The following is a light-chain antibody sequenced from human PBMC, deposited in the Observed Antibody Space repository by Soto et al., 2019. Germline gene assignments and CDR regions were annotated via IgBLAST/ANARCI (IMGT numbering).Light chain of an antibody. J-gene: IGLJ2*01. CDR1: SIDVGVYNY. Sequence: QSALTQPPSASGSPGQSVTISCTGTSIDVGVYNYVSWYQQHPGKAPKLLIYEVSKRPSGVPDRFSGSKSGNTASLTVSGLQAEDEADFYCSSYAGSNNVVFGGGTKVTVL. CDR3: SSYAGSNNVV. V-gene: IGLV2-8*01. CDR2: EVS.